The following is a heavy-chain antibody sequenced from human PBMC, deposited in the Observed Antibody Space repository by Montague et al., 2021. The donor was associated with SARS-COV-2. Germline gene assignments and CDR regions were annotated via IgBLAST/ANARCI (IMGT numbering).Heavy chain of an antibody. CDR1: GGSFSGYY. D-gene: IGHD3-3*01. CDR3: ARTYTYYDFRNGYPWDYYMDV. CDR2: INHSGST. Sequence: SETLSLICAVYGGSFSGYYWSWIRQPPGKGLEWIGEINHSGSTNYNPSLKSRVTISADTSKNQFSLKLSSVTAADTAVYYCARTYTYYDFRNGYPWDYYMDVWGKGTTVTVSS. J-gene: IGHJ6*03. V-gene: IGHV4-34*01.